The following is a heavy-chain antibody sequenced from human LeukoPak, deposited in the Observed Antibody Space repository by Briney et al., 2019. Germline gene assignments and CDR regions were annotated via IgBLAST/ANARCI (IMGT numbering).Heavy chain of an antibody. CDR2: IYYSGST. CDR1: GGSISSSSYY. V-gene: IGHV4-39*01. Sequence: MASETLSLTCTVSGGSISSSSYYWGWIRQPPGKGLEWIGSIYYSGSTYYNPSLKSRVTISVDTSKNQFSLKLSSVTAADTAVYYCARLPGTPIEEGTDYWGQGTLVTVSS. J-gene: IGHJ4*02. D-gene: IGHD3-10*01. CDR3: ARLPGTPIEEGTDY.